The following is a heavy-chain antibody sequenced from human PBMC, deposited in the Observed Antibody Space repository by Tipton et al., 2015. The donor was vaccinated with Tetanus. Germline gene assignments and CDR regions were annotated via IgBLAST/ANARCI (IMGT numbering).Heavy chain of an antibody. V-gene: IGHV7-4-1*02. Sequence: QSGAEVKKPGASVKISCKASGYIFTNYGMNWVRQAPGQGLEWVGSINTNFGNPTYAQEFTGRFVLSLDKAVSTAYLQISSLKAEDTAIYYCAKRRYGHFAYWGQGTLVTVSS. D-gene: IGHD4-17*01. CDR2: INTNFGNP. CDR3: AKRRYGHFAY. J-gene: IGHJ4*02. CDR1: GYIFTNYG.